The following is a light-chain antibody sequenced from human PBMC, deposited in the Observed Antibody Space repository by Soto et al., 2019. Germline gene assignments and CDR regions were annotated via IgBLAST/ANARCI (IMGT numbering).Light chain of an antibody. CDR3: QQYNSYLWT. V-gene: IGKV1-5*01. Sequence: DIQMTQSPSTLSASVGDRVTITCRASQSISVWLAWYKQKPGKAPKLLIYDASSLESGVPSRFSGSGSGTEFALTISSLQPDDFATYYCQQYNSYLWTFGQGTKVEIK. J-gene: IGKJ1*01. CDR2: DAS. CDR1: QSISVW.